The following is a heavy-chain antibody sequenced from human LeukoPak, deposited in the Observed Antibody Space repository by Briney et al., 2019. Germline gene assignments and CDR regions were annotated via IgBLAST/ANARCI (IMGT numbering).Heavy chain of an antibody. CDR3: ARGPEYYDFWSGYSAADY. J-gene: IGHJ4*02. V-gene: IGHV3-74*01. CDR1: GFNFASNW. CDR2: INSGGSGT. D-gene: IGHD3-3*01. Sequence: GGSLRLSCAASGFNFASNWMHWVRQTPGKGLVWVSRINSGGSGTSYADSVEGRFTISRDNAKNSLYLQMNSLRAEDTAVYYCARGPEYYDFWSGYSAADYWGQGTLVTVSS.